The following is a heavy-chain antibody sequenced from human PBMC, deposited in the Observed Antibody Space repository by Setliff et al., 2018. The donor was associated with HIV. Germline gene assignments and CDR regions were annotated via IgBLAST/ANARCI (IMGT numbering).Heavy chain of an antibody. J-gene: IGHJ1*01. V-gene: IGHV3-11*01. CDR3: ARDHGMWDYGGNFLLREYFHH. D-gene: IGHD4-17*01. CDR1: GFTLSDHH. CDR2: ISHSGGTI. Sequence: GGSLRLSCAASGFTLSDHHMNWIRRAPGKGLEWVSYISHSGGTIKYADFVRGRFTISRDIAKSSLYLQMDSLSAEDTAVYYCARDHGMWDYGGNFLLREYFHHWGQGTLVTVSS.